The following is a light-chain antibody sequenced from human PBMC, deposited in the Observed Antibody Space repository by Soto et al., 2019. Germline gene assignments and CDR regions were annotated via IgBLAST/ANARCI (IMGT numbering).Light chain of an antibody. CDR1: QTISSY. J-gene: IGKJ5*01. V-gene: IGKV1-39*01. CDR3: QQTYSTPIT. CDR2: ASS. Sequence: DIQMTQSPSSLSASVGDRVTITCRASQTISSYLNWYQQRPEKAPNLLIYASSSLQSGVPPRFSGSGSGTDFTLTISSLQPEDFATYYCQQTYSTPITFGQGTRLEIK.